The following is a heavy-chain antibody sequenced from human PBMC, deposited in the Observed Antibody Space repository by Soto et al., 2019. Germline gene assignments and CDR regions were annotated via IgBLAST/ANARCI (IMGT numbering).Heavy chain of an antibody. J-gene: IGHJ6*02. Sequence: GGSLRLSCAASGFTFSSYWMSWVRQAPGKGLEWVANIKQDGSEKYYVDSVKGRFTISRDNAKNSLYLQMNSLRAEDTAVYYCAGGDAYYDFRSGPVDYYYYYGMDVWGQGTTVTVSS. CDR2: IKQDGSEK. CDR1: GFTFSSYW. D-gene: IGHD3-3*01. CDR3: AGGDAYYDFRSGPVDYYYYYGMDV. V-gene: IGHV3-7*01.